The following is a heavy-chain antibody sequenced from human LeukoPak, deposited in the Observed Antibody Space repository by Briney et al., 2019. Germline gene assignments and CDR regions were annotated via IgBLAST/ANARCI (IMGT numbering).Heavy chain of an antibody. J-gene: IGHJ4*02. Sequence: ASVKVSCKASGYTFTSYAMNWVRQAPGQGLEWMGWINTNTGKPTYAQGFTGRFVFSLDSSVSTAYLQINSLNAEGTAVYYCTRAASLDYWGQGTLVTVSS. V-gene: IGHV7-4-1*02. CDR1: GYTFTSYA. CDR3: TRAASLDY. D-gene: IGHD2-2*01. CDR2: INTNTGKP.